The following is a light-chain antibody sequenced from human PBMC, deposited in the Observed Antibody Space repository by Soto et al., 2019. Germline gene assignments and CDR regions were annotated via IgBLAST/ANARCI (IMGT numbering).Light chain of an antibody. J-gene: IGKJ2*01. V-gene: IGKV1-9*01. CDR1: QDISSR. CDR3: QQVDRYPYT. Sequence: DIQLTQSPSFVSASVGDRVTITCRASQDISSRLAWYQQKLGKAPKLLIYVASTLQSGVPSRFSGRASRTEFILTISSLQPEDFATYYCQQVDRYPYTFGQGTKLEIK. CDR2: VAS.